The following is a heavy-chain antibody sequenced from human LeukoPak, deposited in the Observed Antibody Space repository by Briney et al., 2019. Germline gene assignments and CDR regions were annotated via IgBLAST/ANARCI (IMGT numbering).Heavy chain of an antibody. Sequence: GESLKISCKGSGYSFTSYWIGWVRQMPGKGLEWMGIIYPGDSDTRYSPSFQGQATISADKSISTAYLQWSSLKASDTAMYYCARISLIAAAAINWFGPWGQGTLVTVSS. D-gene: IGHD6-13*01. J-gene: IGHJ5*02. CDR1: GYSFTSYW. CDR3: ARISLIAAAAINWFGP. V-gene: IGHV5-51*01. CDR2: IYPGDSDT.